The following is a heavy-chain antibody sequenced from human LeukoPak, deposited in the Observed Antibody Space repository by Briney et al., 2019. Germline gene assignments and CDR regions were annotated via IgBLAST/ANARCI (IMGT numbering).Heavy chain of an antibody. CDR3: ARGFRDIVVVVAAPGFDP. Sequence: ASVKVSCKASGYTFTSYDINWVRQATGQGLEWMGWMNPNSGNTGYAQKFQGRVTITRNTSISTAYMELSSLRSEDTAVYYCARGFRDIVVVVAAPGFDPWGQGTLVTVSS. CDR1: GYTFTSYD. V-gene: IGHV1-8*01. CDR2: MNPNSGNT. J-gene: IGHJ5*02. D-gene: IGHD2-15*01.